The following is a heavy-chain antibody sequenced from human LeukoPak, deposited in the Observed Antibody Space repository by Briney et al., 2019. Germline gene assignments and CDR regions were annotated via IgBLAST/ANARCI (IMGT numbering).Heavy chain of an antibody. CDR2: IWYDGSNK. CDR3: ARPTPYCSGGSCYEIDY. V-gene: IGHV3-33*01. J-gene: IGHJ4*02. Sequence: PGGSLRLSCAASGFTFSSYGMHWVRQAPGKGLEWVAVIWYDGSNKYYADSVKGRFTISRDNSKNTLYLQMNSLRAEDTAVYYCARPTPYCSGGSCYEIDYWGQGTLVTVSS. CDR1: GFTFSSYG. D-gene: IGHD2-15*01.